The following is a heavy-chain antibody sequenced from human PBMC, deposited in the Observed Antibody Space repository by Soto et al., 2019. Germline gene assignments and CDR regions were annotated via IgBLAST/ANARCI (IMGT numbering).Heavy chain of an antibody. V-gene: IGHV3-21*01. Sequence: VQLVESGGGLVKPGESLRLSCAASGFTLSDYGMNWVRQAPGKGLEWVSSSRSTTNYMNYADSVKGRFTIFRDNAKNSLYLQMNSLRSEDTAVYYCAREDSGENRYCFNLWGQGTLVTVSS. CDR2: SRSTTNYM. CDR1: GFTLSDYG. CDR3: AREDSGENRYCFNL. D-gene: IGHD4-17*01. J-gene: IGHJ4*02.